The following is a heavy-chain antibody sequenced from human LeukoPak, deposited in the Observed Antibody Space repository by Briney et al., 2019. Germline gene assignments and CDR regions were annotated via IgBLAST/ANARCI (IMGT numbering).Heavy chain of an antibody. J-gene: IGHJ4*02. CDR1: GGSISSGGYS. CDR3: ARFSVDYYGSGSYYMDY. CDR2: IYYSGST. Sequence: SETLSLTCAVSGGSISSGGYSWSWIRQPPGKGLEWIGYIYYSGSTYYNPSLKSRVTISVDTSKNQFSLKLSSVTAADTAVYYCARFSVDYYGSGSYYMDYWGQGTLVTVSS. D-gene: IGHD3-10*01. V-gene: IGHV4-30-4*07.